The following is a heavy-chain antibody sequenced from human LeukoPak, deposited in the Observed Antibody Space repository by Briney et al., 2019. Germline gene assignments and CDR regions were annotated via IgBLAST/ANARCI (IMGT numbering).Heavy chain of an antibody. CDR3: AKKLKGTYGSGTIDY. CDR1: GFTFSSYW. V-gene: IGHV3-74*01. J-gene: IGHJ4*02. Sequence: GGSLRLSCAASGFTFSSYWMHWVRQAPGKGLLWVSRINSDGSSTSYADSVKGRFTISRDNAKNTLYLQMNSLRAEDTAVYYCAKKLKGTYGSGTIDYWGQGTLVTVSS. CDR2: INSDGSST. D-gene: IGHD3-10*01.